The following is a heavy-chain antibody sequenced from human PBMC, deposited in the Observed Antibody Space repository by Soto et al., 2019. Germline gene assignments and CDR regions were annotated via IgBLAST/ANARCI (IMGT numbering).Heavy chain of an antibody. CDR2: IYHSGST. V-gene: IGHV4-30-2*01. D-gene: IGHD1-1*01. CDR1: GGSISSGGYS. CDR3: ARASNHDGYFDY. Sequence: SETLSLTCAVSGGSISSGGYSWSWIRQPPGKGLEWIGYIYHSGSTYYNPSLKSRVTISVDRSKNQFSLKLSSVTAADTAVYYCARASNHDGYFDYWGQGTLVTVSS. J-gene: IGHJ4*02.